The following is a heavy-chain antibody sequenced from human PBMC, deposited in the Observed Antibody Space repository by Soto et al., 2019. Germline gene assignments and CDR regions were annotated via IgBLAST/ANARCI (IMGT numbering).Heavy chain of an antibody. J-gene: IGHJ4*02. CDR1: GYTFTTYD. CDR2: MNPKNGAT. Sequence: GASVKVSCKASGYTFTTYDINWVRQAPGQGLEWMGWMNPKNGATGYAQKFQGRVTMTRDTSMNTFYVELSSLRSEDAAVYYCARGYGSYFDYWGQGTLVTVSS. V-gene: IGHV1-8*01. D-gene: IGHD4-17*01. CDR3: ARGYGSYFDY.